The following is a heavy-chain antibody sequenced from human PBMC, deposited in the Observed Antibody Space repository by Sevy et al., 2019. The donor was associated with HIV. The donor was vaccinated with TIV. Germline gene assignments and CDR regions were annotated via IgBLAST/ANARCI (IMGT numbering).Heavy chain of an antibody. D-gene: IGHD2-15*01. J-gene: IGHJ6*02. CDR1: GFTFSSYS. CDR3: ARDQPYIVVVVAVPGYYYGMDV. V-gene: IGHV3-21*01. Sequence: GGSLRLSCAASGFTFSSYSMNWVRQAPGKGLEWVSSISSSSSYIYYADSVKGRFTISRDNAQNSLYLQMNSLRAEDTAVYYCARDQPYIVVVVAVPGYYYGMDVWGQWTTVTVSS. CDR2: ISSSSSYI.